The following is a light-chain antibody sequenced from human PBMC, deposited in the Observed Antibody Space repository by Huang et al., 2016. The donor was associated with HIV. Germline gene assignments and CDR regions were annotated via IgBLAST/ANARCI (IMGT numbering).Light chain of an antibody. Sequence: DIVMTQTPLSLSVTPGQSASISCKSSQSLLHSDGKTYLYWYLQKPGQSPQLLIYEVSCRFSGVPDRFSGSGSCTDFTLKISRVEAEDVGVYYCMQDIHSWTFGQGTKVEIK. CDR2: EVS. V-gene: IGKV2-29*02. CDR3: MQDIHSWT. J-gene: IGKJ1*01. CDR1: QSLLHSDGKTY.